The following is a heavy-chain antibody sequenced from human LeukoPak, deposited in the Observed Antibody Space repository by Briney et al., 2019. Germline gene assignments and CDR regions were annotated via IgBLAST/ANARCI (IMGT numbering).Heavy chain of an antibody. CDR3: ARDPHRGYYYYMDV. CDR2: INPNSGGT. J-gene: IGHJ6*03. Sequence: ASVKVSCKASGYTFSSYDINWVRQATGQGLEWMGWINPNSGGTNYAQKFQGRVTMTRDTSISTAYMELSRLRSDDTAVYYCARDPHRGYYYYMDVWGKGTTVTISS. D-gene: IGHD5-24*01. CDR1: GYTFSSYD. V-gene: IGHV1-2*02.